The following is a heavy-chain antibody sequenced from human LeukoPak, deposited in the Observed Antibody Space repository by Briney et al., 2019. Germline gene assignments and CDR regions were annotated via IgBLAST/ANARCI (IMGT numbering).Heavy chain of an antibody. CDR2: IRSKAYGGTT. D-gene: IGHD3-22*01. J-gene: IGHJ4*02. CDR3: TRRLYSNYYDSSGYYDY. Sequence: GGSLRLSFTASGFTFGDYAMSWFRQAPGKGLERVGFIRSKAYGGTTEYAASVKGRFTISRDDSNSIAYLQMNSLKTEDTAVYYCTRRLYSNYYDSSGYYDYWGQGTLVTVSS. V-gene: IGHV3-49*03. CDR1: GFTFGDYA.